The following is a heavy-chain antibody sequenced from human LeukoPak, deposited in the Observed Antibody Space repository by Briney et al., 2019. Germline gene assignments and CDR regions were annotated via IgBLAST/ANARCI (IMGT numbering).Heavy chain of an antibody. V-gene: IGHV3-30-3*01. D-gene: IGHD6-13*01. CDR1: GFTFSNYA. Sequence: GGSLRLSCAASGFTFSNYAMNWVRQAPGKGLEWVAVVSFDGSNKYYADSVKGRFTISRDNSKNTVYLQLNSLGPEDTSIYYCARAHRGRQLVGDGFDYWGQGTLVTVSS. CDR2: VSFDGSNK. CDR3: ARAHRGRQLVGDGFDY. J-gene: IGHJ4*02.